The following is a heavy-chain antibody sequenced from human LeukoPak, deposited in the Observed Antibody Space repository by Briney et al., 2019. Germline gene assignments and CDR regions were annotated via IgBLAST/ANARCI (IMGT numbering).Heavy chain of an antibody. V-gene: IGHV1-18*01. J-gene: IGHJ5*02. CDR2: ISAYNGNT. Sequence: ASVKVSCKASGYTFTSYGISWVRQAPGQGLEWMGWISAYNGNTNYARKLQGRVTMTTDTSTSTAYMELRSLRSDDTAVYYCARSPVYRTKDLWFGELLTWFAPWAREPWSPSPQ. D-gene: IGHD3-10*01. CDR1: GYTFTSYG. CDR3: ARSPVYRTKDLWFGELLTWFAP.